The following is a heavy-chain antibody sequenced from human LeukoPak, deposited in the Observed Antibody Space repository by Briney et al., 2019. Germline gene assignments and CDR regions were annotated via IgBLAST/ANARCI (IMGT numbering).Heavy chain of an antibody. V-gene: IGHV1-46*01. J-gene: IGHJ4*02. CDR1: GYIFTSYY. Sequence: ASVKVSCKASGYIFTSYYLHWVRQAPGQGLEWMGIINPAGGSTSYAQRFQGRVTMTRDMSTSTIYMELSSLTSEDTAVYYCARGGPIEWLLYRYRFDYWGQGTLVTVSS. D-gene: IGHD3-3*01. CDR3: ARGGPIEWLLYRYRFDY. CDR2: INPAGGST.